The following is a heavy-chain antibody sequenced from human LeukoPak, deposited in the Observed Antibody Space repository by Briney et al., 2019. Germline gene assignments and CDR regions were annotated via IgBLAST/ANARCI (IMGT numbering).Heavy chain of an antibody. Sequence: SETLSLTCTVSDGSISSYYWSWIRQPPGKGLEWIGHIYDSGSTNYNPSLKSRVTISVDTSKNQFSLKLSSVTAADTAVYYCARDLHWGGVDYWGQGTLVTVSS. D-gene: IGHD3-16*01. V-gene: IGHV4-59*12. CDR3: ARDLHWGGVDY. CDR2: IYDSGST. CDR1: DGSISSYY. J-gene: IGHJ4*02.